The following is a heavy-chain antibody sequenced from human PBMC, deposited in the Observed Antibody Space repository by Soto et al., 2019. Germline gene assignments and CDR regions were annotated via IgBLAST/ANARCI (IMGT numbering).Heavy chain of an antibody. Sequence: EVQLVESGGGLVQPGGSLRLSCAASGFTFSSYALHWVRQAPGEGLEYVSTISGNGGSTYYANSVKGRFTISRDNSKNTLYLQMGSLRAEDMGVYSCAREVVAATYDYWGQGTLVTVSS. J-gene: IGHJ4*02. CDR3: AREVVAATYDY. D-gene: IGHD2-15*01. V-gene: IGHV3-64*01. CDR1: GFTFSSYA. CDR2: ISGNGGST.